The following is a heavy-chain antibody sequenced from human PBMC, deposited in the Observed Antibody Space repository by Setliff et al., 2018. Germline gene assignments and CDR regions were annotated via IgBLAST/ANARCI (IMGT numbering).Heavy chain of an antibody. J-gene: IGHJ4*02. D-gene: IGHD2-8*01. CDR3: SRLVRFCTRTTCQRLSGDDF. V-gene: IGHV1-18*01. Sequence: ASVKVSCKTSGYTFDDYGIAWVRQAPGQGLEWMGWISPHTGNTYYAPRLQDRVTLTADTSTNTAYMELRSLISDDTAVYYCSRLVRFCTRTTCQRLSGDDFWGQGTLVTVSS. CDR2: ISPHTGNT. CDR1: GYTFDDYG.